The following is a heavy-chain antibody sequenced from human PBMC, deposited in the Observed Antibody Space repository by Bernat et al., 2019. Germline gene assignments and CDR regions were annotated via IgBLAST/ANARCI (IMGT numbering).Heavy chain of an antibody. CDR1: FSSYG. J-gene: IGHJ5*02. CDR2: ILYDGSNK. D-gene: IGHD2-8*02. Sequence: FSSYGMHWVRQAPGKGLEWVAVILYDGSNKYYADSVKGRFTISRENSKNTLYLQMNSLRAEDTAVYYCARDLGGADRGYCTGGVCRNNWFD. CDR3: ARDLGGADRGYCTGGVCRNNWFD. V-gene: IGHV3-33*01.